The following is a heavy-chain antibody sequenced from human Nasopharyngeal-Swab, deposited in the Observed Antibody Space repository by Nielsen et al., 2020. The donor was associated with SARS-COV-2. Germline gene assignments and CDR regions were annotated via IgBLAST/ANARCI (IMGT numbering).Heavy chain of an antibody. CDR1: GFTFSSYA. V-gene: IGHV3-30-3*01. D-gene: IGHD6-13*01. J-gene: IGHJ3*01. CDR3: VVGSLA. CDR2: ISYDGSNK. Sequence: GGSLRLSCAASGFTFSSYAMHWVRQAPGKGLEWVAVISYDGSNKYYADSVKGRFTISRDNAKNAVYLEMNSLRVEDTAVYYCVVGSLAWGQGTMVTVSS.